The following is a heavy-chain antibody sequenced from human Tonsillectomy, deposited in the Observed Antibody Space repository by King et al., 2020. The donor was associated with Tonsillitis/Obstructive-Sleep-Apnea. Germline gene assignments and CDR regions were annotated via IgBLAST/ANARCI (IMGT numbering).Heavy chain of an antibody. D-gene: IGHD2-2*01. Sequence: VQLVESGGGLVQPGKSLRLSCAASGFTFSSYAMSWVRQAPGKGLEWVSTNSGSGDSTYYADSVKGRFTISRDNSKNTLFLQMNSLRADDSALYYCAKISGIVVVPAAIDYWGQGTLVTLSS. CDR2: NSGSGDST. CDR3: AKISGIVVVPAAIDY. CDR1: GFTFSSYA. V-gene: IGHV3-23*04. J-gene: IGHJ4*02.